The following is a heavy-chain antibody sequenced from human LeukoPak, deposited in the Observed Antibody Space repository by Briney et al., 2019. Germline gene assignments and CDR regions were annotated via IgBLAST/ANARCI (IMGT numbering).Heavy chain of an antibody. CDR1: GFTFSNYA. J-gene: IGHJ3*02. V-gene: IGHV3-23*01. Sequence: GGSLRLSCAASGFTFSNYAMSWVRQVPGKGLEWVSAISGGSSATYYADSVKGRFTISRDNAKNSLYLQMNSLRAEDTAVYYCAREYGNPTPTSPYYYDSSGYYYVGAFDIWGQGTMVTVSS. CDR3: AREYGNPTPTSPYYYDSSGYYYVGAFDI. CDR2: ISGGSSAT. D-gene: IGHD3-22*01.